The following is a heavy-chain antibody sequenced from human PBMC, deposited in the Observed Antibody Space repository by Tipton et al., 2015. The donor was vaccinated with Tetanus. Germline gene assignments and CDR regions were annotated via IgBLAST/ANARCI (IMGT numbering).Heavy chain of an antibody. CDR1: GYNFATFW. CDR2: IYPGDSSV. J-gene: IGHJ3*01. CDR3: ARPLTSVAFGGFAFDV. D-gene: IGHD3-16*01. Sequence: QLVQSGAEVKKPGESLNISCKASGYNFATFWIGWVRQKPGKGLEWMGIIYPGDSSVRYSPTFQGQVTISADRSTTTAYLQWSSLKASDTAIYYCARPLTSVAFGGFAFDVWGQGTLVTVSS. V-gene: IGHV5-51*01.